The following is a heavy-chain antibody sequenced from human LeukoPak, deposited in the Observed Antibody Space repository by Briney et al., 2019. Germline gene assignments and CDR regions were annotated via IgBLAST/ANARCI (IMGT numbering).Heavy chain of an antibody. D-gene: IGHD1-26*01. J-gene: IGHJ4*02. CDR3: ARQDSGSYHTKHFDY. CDR1: GGSISSYY. CDR2: IYYSGST. V-gene: IGHV4-59*08. Sequence: KSSETLSLTCTVSGGSISSYYWSWIRQPPGKGLEWIGYIYYSGSTNYNPSLKSRVTISVDTSKNQFSLKLSSVTAADTAVYYCARQDSGSYHTKHFDYWGQGTLVTVSS.